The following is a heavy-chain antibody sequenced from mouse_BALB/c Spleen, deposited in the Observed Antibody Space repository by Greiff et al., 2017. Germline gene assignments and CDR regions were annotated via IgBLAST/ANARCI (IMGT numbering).Heavy chain of an antibody. D-gene: IGHD2-4*01. V-gene: IGHV2-6-7*01. CDR3: ARDEGYDYDGNYYAMDY. CDR1: GFSLTGYG. Sequence: QVQLKESGPGLVAPSQSLSITCTVSGFSLTGYGVNWVRQPPGKGLEWLGMIWGDGSTDYNSALKSRLSISKDNSKSQVFLKMNSLQTDDTARYYCARDEGYDYDGNYYAMDYWGQGTSVTVSS. CDR2: IWGDGST. J-gene: IGHJ4*01.